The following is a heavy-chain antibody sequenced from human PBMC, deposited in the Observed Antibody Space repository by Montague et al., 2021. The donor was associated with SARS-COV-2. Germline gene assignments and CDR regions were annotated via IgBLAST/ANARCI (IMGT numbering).Heavy chain of an antibody. J-gene: IGHJ4*02. V-gene: IGHV2-70*01. CDR2: IDXDDDK. Sequence: VKPTQTLKLTCTFSGFSLSTSGMCVSWIRQPPGKALEWLALIDXDDDKYYSTSLKTRLTISKDTSKNQVVLTMTNMDPVDTATYYCTRIFDSSWPTFDYWGQGTLVTVSS. CDR1: GFSLSTSGMC. CDR3: TRIFDSSWPTFDY. D-gene: IGHD6-13*01.